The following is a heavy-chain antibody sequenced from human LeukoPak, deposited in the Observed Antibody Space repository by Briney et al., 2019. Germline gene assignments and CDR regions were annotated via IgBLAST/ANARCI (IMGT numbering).Heavy chain of an antibody. D-gene: IGHD2-15*01. CDR3: ARDGGSGAGFYYYGLDV. CDR2: ISSSADII. CDR1: GFTFSAYY. J-gene: IGHJ6*02. V-gene: IGHV3-11*04. Sequence: PGGSLRLSCAASGFTFSAYYMSWFRQAPGTGLEWISYISSSADIIFYADSVKGRFTVSRDNANNSVYLQVNSLRAEDTAVYYCARDGGSGAGFYYYGLDVWGQGTTVTVSS.